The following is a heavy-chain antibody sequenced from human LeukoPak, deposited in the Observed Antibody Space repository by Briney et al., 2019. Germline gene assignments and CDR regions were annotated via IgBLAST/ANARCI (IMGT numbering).Heavy chain of an antibody. CDR3: ARVGYTAMVGYYYYMDV. CDR1: GYTFTSYG. J-gene: IGHJ6*03. D-gene: IGHD5-18*01. V-gene: IGHV1-18*01. CDR2: ISAYNGDT. Sequence: ASVKVSCKASGYTFTSYGISWVRQAPGQGLEWMGWISAYNGDTNYAQKLQGRVTMTTDTSTSTAYMELRSLRSDDTAVYYCARVGYTAMVGYYYYMDVWGKGTTVTVSS.